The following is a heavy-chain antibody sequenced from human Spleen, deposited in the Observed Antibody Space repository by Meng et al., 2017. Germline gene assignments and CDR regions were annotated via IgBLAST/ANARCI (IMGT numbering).Heavy chain of an antibody. D-gene: IGHD3-9*01. CDR3: ARDQSLRNFNPDP. J-gene: IGHJ5*02. CDR1: GYTFTSYG. Sequence: QVQLVQSGAEVKKPGASVKVSCKASGYTFTSYGISWVRQAPGQGLEWMAWLGAHDGDTSHAPRFQGRVTVTADRPTATAYMELRNLRSEDTAIYFCARDQSLRNFNPDPWGQGTLVTVSS. V-gene: IGHV1-18*01. CDR2: LGAHDGDT.